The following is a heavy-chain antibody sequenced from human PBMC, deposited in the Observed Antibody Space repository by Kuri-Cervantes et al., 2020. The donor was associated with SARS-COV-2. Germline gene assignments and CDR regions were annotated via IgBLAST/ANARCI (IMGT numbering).Heavy chain of an antibody. CDR1: GGSISSSSYY. V-gene: IGHV4-39*01. Sequence: SETLSLTCTVSGGSISSSSYYWGWIRQPPGKGLEWIGSIYYSGSTYYNPSLKSRVTISVDTSKNQFSPKLSSVTAADTAVYYCARHQDSGSYYGAFDIWGQGTMVTVSS. CDR3: ARHQDSGSYYGAFDI. J-gene: IGHJ3*02. CDR2: IYYSGST. D-gene: IGHD1-26*01.